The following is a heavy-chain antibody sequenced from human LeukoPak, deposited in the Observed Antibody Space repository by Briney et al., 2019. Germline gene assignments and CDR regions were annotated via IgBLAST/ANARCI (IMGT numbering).Heavy chain of an antibody. J-gene: IGHJ4*02. CDR2: FDPEDGET. CDR1: GYTLTELS. Sequence: ASVKVSCKVSGYTLTELSMHWVRQAPGKGLEWMGGFDPEDGETIYAQKFQGRVTMTEDTSTDTAYMELSSLRSEDTAVYYCATVSGWSYYFDYWGQGILVTVSS. V-gene: IGHV1-24*01. CDR3: ATVSGWSYYFDY. D-gene: IGHD6-19*01.